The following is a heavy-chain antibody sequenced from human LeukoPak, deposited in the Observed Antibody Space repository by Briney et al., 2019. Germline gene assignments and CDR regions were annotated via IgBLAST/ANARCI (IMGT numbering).Heavy chain of an antibody. CDR1: GYTFTSYG. V-gene: IGHV1-18*01. Sequence: ASVKVSCKASGYTFTSYGISWVRQAPGQGLEWMGWISAYNGNTNYAQKLQGRVTMTTDTSTSTAYMELRSLRSEDTAVYYCARVADYYYYYYMDVWGKGTTVTISS. CDR2: ISAYNGNT. J-gene: IGHJ6*03. CDR3: ARVADYYYYYYMDV.